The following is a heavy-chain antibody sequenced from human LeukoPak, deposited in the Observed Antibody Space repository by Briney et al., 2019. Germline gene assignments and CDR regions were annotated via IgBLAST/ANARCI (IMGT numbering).Heavy chain of an antibody. CDR3: ARGYSSGPEYFQH. D-gene: IGHD6-19*01. V-gene: IGHV4-59*08. Sequence: SETLPLTCTVSGGSISSYYWNWIRQPPGKGLEWIGYIYYSGSTNYNPSLKSRVTISVDTSKNQFSLKLSSVTAADTAVYYCARGYSSGPEYFQHWGQGTLVTVSS. J-gene: IGHJ1*01. CDR1: GGSISSYY. CDR2: IYYSGST.